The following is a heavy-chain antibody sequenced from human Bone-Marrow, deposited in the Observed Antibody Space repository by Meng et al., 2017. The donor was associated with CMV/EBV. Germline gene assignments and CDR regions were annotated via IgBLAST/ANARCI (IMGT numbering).Heavy chain of an antibody. D-gene: IGHD4-23*01. J-gene: IGHJ5*02. V-gene: IGHV4-34*01. CDR1: GGSFSGYY. Sequence: SETLSLTCAVYGGSFSGYYWSWIRQPPGKGLEWIGEINHSGSTNYNPSLKSRVTISVDTSKNQFSLKLSSVTAADTAVDYCAREKGNYGGAYNWFDPWGQGTLVTVSS. CDR2: INHSGST. CDR3: AREKGNYGGAYNWFDP.